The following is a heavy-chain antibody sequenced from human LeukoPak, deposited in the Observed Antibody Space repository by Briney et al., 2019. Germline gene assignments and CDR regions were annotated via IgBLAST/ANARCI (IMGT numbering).Heavy chain of an antibody. Sequence: TGGSLRLSCAASGFTFSSYAMSWVRQAPGKGLEWVSAISGSGGSTYYADSVKGRFTISRDNSKNTLYLQMNSLRAEDTAVYYCAKDELSIAVAGTFDYWGQGTLVTVSS. D-gene: IGHD6-19*01. CDR3: AKDELSIAVAGTFDY. J-gene: IGHJ4*02. CDR1: GFTFSSYA. V-gene: IGHV3-23*01. CDR2: ISGSGGST.